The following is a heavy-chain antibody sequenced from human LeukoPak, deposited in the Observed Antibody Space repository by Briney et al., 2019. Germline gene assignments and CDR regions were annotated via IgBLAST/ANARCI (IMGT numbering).Heavy chain of an antibody. Sequence: GGSVRLSCAASGFTFSSYSMNWVRQAPGKGLEWVSSISSSSSYIYYADSVKGRFTISRDNAKNSLYLQMNSLRAEDTAVYYCARDGGRGYAVDYWGQGTLVTVSS. CDR3: ARDGGRGYAVDY. CDR2: ISSSSSYI. CDR1: GFTFSSYS. D-gene: IGHD5-12*01. V-gene: IGHV3-21*01. J-gene: IGHJ4*02.